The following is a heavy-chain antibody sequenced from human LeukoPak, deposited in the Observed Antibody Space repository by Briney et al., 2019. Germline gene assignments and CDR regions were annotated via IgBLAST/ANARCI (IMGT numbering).Heavy chain of an antibody. Sequence: ASVKVSCKVSGYTLTELSMHWVRQDPGKGLEWMGGFDPDDGETIYAQKFQGRLNMTEDTSTYTAYMELSSLKSEDTAMYYCSTERSRFFGWSLSYWGQGTLVTVSS. J-gene: IGHJ4*02. D-gene: IGHD3-9*01. CDR1: GYTLTELS. V-gene: IGHV1-24*01. CDR2: FDPDDGET. CDR3: STERSRFFGWSLSY.